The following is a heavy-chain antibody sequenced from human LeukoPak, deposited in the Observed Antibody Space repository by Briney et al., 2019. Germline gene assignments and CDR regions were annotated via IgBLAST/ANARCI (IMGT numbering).Heavy chain of an antibody. J-gene: IGHJ5*02. CDR3: ARGYGSDPRVEFDP. Sequence: GGSLRLSCAASGFTFSSYAMSWVRQAPGKGLEWVSYISSSSSTIYYADSVKGRFTISRDNAKNSLYLQMNSLRAEDTAVYYCARGYGSDPRVEFDPWGQGTLVTVSS. V-gene: IGHV3-48*01. CDR2: ISSSSSTI. CDR1: GFTFSSYA. D-gene: IGHD3-10*01.